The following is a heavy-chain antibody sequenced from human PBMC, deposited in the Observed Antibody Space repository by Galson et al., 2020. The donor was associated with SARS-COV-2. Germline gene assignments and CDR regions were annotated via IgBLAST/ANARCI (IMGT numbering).Heavy chain of an antibody. J-gene: IGHJ4*02. Sequence: SETLSLTCKVSGGSISTSDYHWGWIRQPPGKGLEWIGTVHYSGGTNYNPSLKGRLTISRDTSENQFSLRLTSVTAADTAVYYCVRDAGYSSSWYPYWGQGTLVTVAS. CDR1: GGSISTSDYH. V-gene: IGHV4-39*07. CDR2: VHYSGGT. CDR3: VRDAGYSSSWYPY. D-gene: IGHD6-13*01.